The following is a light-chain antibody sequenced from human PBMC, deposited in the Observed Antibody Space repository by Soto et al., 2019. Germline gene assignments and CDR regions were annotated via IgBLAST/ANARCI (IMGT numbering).Light chain of an antibody. Sequence: QSVLTQPASVSGSPGQSITISCTGTSSDVGSYNYVSWYQQHPGKAPKLMICEVSDRPSGISSRFSGSKSGNTASLTISGLQNEDEADYYCSSYTSSSTLFGTGTKATVL. CDR1: SSDVGSYNY. CDR3: SSYTSSSTL. V-gene: IGLV2-14*01. CDR2: EVS. J-gene: IGLJ1*01.